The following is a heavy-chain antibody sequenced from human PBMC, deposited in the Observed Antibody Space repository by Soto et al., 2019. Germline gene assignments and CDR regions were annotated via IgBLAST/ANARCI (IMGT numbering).Heavy chain of an antibody. D-gene: IGHD1-7*01. CDR1: GGSISSYY. CDR3: AEVLDSKTGTKQFDS. V-gene: IGHV4-59*01. CDR2: IYYSGST. J-gene: IGHJ4*02. Sequence: SETLSLTCTVSGGSISSYYWSWIRQPPGKGLEWIGFIYYSGSTTYNPSLKSRVTISVDTSKNQFSLKLSSVTAADTAVYYCAEVLDSKTGTKQFDSWGQRSLVTVSS.